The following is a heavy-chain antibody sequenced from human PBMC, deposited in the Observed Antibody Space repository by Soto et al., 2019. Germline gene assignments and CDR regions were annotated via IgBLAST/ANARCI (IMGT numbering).Heavy chain of an antibody. D-gene: IGHD3-3*01. J-gene: IGHJ5*02. V-gene: IGHV5-51*01. CDR2: IYPGDSDT. Sequence: PGESLKISCKGSGYSFTSYWIGWVRQMPGKGLEWMGIIYPGDSDTRYSPSFQGQVTISADKSISTAYLQWSSLKAPDTAMYYCARGFWSAEIGGWFDPWGQGTLVTSPQ. CDR1: GYSFTSYW. CDR3: ARGFWSAEIGGWFDP.